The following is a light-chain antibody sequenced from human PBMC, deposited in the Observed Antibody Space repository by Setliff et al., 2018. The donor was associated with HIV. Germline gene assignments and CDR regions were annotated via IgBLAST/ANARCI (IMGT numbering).Light chain of an antibody. CDR1: QSVDSK. J-gene: IGKJ2*01. CDR3: QQYHNWPQT. Sequence: EILMGQSPGTLSVSPGEGATLSCRASQSVDSKVAWYQQTPGQAPRLLIYDASTRATGVPARFSGSGSGTEFTLTINSLQSEDFAVYYCQQYHNWPQTFGQGTKVDIK. V-gene: IGKV3-15*01. CDR2: DAS.